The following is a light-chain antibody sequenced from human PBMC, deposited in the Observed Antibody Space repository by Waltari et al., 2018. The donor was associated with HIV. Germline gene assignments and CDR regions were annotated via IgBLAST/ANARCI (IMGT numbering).Light chain of an antibody. Sequence: QSALTQPRSVSGSPGQSVAISCSEISSDFGGHHFVSWYPQHPGKAPKLIIYDVIKRPSGVPDRFSASLSGNTATLTISGLRAEDEADYYCCSYAGYTTFVFGSGTKVTVL. V-gene: IGLV2-11*01. CDR2: DVI. J-gene: IGLJ1*01. CDR1: SSDFGGHHF. CDR3: CSYAGYTTFV.